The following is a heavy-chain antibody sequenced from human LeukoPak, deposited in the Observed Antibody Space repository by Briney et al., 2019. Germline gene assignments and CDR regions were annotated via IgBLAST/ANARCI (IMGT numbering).Heavy chain of an antibody. CDR2: IVVGSGNT. Sequence: SVNVSCEASGFTFTSFAVQWVRQARGQRLEWIGWIVVGSGNTKYAQKFQERVTITRDMSTSTAYMELSSLRSEDTAVYYCAAVHYDSSGSFDYWGQGTLVTVSS. D-gene: IGHD3-22*01. J-gene: IGHJ4*02. V-gene: IGHV1-58*01. CDR1: GFTFTSFA. CDR3: AAVHYDSSGSFDY.